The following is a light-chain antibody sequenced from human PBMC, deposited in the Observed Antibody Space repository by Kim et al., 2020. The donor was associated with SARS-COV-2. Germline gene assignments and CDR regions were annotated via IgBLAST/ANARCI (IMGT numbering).Light chain of an antibody. Sequence: QSALTQPASVSGSTGQSITISCTGTSSDVGSYNLVSWYQQHPGKAPKLMIYEVSKRPSGVSNRFSGSKSGNTASLTISGLQAEDEADYYCCSYAGSSTVVFGGGTQLTVL. CDR1: SSDVGSYNL. V-gene: IGLV2-23*02. J-gene: IGLJ2*01. CDR3: CSYAGSSTVV. CDR2: EVS.